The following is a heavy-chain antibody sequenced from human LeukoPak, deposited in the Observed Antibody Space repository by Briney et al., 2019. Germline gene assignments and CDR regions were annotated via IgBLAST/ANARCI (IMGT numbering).Heavy chain of an antibody. CDR2: IYYTGSA. V-gene: IGHV4-30-4*01. CDR1: GGSITSGDSF. J-gene: IGHJ4*02. Sequence: PSETLSLTCTVSGGSITSGDSFWSWFRQPPGKGLEYFGYIYYTGSAYYNPSLKSRVTISVDTSKNQFSLSLRSVTAADTAVHYCARDKDWNDGGIDYWGQGILVTVSS. CDR3: ARDKDWNDGGIDY. D-gene: IGHD1-1*01.